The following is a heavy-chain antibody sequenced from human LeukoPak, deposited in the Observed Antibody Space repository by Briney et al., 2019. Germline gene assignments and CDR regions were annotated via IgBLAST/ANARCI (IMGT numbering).Heavy chain of an antibody. CDR3: AREGLVATGRYYFDN. D-gene: IGHD5-12*01. Sequence: PGGSLRLSCAASGVTFSSYSMSWVRQAPGKGLEWVSSISSNSAYIYYADSMKGRFTISRDNAKNSLYLQMNSLRAEDTAVYYCAREGLVATGRYYFDNWGQGTLVTVSS. J-gene: IGHJ4*02. CDR2: ISSNSAYI. CDR1: GVTFSSYS. V-gene: IGHV3-21*06.